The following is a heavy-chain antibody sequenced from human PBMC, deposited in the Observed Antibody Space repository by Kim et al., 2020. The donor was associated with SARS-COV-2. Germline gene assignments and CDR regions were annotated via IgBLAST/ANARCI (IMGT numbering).Heavy chain of an antibody. Sequence: GSTYYADSVKGRFTISRDNSKNTLYLQRNTLRAEDTAVYYCTNKIAAAGDWGQGTLVTVSS. CDR3: TNKIAAAGD. CDR2: GST. D-gene: IGHD6-13*01. J-gene: IGHJ4*02. V-gene: IGHV3-53*01.